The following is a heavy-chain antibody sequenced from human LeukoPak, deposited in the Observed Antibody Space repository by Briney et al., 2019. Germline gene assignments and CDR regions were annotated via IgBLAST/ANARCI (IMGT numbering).Heavy chain of an antibody. V-gene: IGHV3-64*01. CDR1: GFSLSGYV. Sequence: GGSLRLSCAASGFSLSGYVMHWVRQAPGKGPESVSAITPDGRTTYYANSVKGRFTISRDNSKNTPYLQMGSLTTEDMAVYYCARENPQGGSDYWGQGTLVTVSS. CDR3: ARENPQGGSDY. D-gene: IGHD5-12*01. J-gene: IGHJ4*02. CDR2: ITPDGRTT.